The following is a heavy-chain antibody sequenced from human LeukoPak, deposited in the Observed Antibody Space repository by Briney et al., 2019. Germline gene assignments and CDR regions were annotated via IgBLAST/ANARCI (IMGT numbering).Heavy chain of an antibody. V-gene: IGHV1-18*01. CDR1: GYTFTSNG. CDR3: ARLRGYRYYYYYMDV. J-gene: IGHJ6*03. CDR2: ISAYNGNT. D-gene: IGHD5-18*01. Sequence: ASVKLSCKASGYTFTSNGISWVRHAPRQGLEWMVWISAYNGNTNYAQKLQGRATMTTDTSTCTAYMELRSLRSDDTAVYYCARLRGYRYYYYYMDVWGKGTTATVSS.